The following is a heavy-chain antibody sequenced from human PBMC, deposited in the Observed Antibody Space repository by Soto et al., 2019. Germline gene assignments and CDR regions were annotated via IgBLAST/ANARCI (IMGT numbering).Heavy chain of an antibody. CDR2: IYYSGST. J-gene: IGHJ5*02. Sequence: QLQLQESGPGLVKPSETLSLTCTVSGGSISSSSYYWGWIRQPPGKGLEWIGSIYYSGSTYYNPSLKSRVTISVDTSKNQFSLKLSSVTAADTAVYYCARAYYYGSGMLGVNWFDPWGQGTLVTVSS. D-gene: IGHD3-10*01. CDR1: GGSISSSSYY. CDR3: ARAYYYGSGMLGVNWFDP. V-gene: IGHV4-39*01.